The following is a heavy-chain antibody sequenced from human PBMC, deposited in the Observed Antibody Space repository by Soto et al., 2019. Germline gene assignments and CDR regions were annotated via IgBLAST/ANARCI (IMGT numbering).Heavy chain of an antibody. Sequence: QVQLVQSGTEVKKPGSSVKVSCKASGGTFRNDPINWVRQAHGQGLEWMGSIFPLTDIPDYAQNFQARLTISADKSTSTAYMELSSLTSDDTAMYFCARGPLVVLNYFESWGQGTLVTVSS. CDR1: GGTFRNDP. CDR3: ARGPLVVLNYFES. V-gene: IGHV1-69*02. J-gene: IGHJ4*02. CDR2: IFPLTDIP.